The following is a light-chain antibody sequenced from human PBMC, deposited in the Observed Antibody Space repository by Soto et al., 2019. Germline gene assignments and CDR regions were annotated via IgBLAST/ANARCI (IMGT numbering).Light chain of an antibody. Sequence: EIVMTQSPATLSVSPGGRATLSCRASQSVTSNYLAWYQQKPGQAPRLLVYDASSRATGISDRFSGSGSGTDFTLTISRLEPEDFALYYCHQRQSWPRTFGQGTKVDIK. J-gene: IGKJ1*01. CDR2: DAS. CDR1: QSVTSNY. CDR3: HQRQSWPRT. V-gene: IGKV3D-20*02.